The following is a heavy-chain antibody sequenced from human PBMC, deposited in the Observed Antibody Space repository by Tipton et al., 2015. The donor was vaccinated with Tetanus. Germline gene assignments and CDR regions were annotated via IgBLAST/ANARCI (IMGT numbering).Heavy chain of an antibody. V-gene: IGHV3-9*01. Sequence: SLRLSFAASGFTFDDYAMHWVRQAPGKGLEWVSGITWNSGSIGYADSVKGRFTISRDNAKNSLYLQMNSLRAEDTALYYCAKADSSAWYELDYWGRGTLVTVSS. D-gene: IGHD6-19*01. CDR1: GFTFDDYA. J-gene: IGHJ4*02. CDR2: ITWNSGSI. CDR3: AKADSSAWYELDY.